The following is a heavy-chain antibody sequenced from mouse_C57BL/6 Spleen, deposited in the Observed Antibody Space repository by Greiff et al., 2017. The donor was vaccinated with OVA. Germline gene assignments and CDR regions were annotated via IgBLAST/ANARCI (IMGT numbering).Heavy chain of an antibody. J-gene: IGHJ4*01. Sequence: QVQLQQSGPELVKPGASVKISCKASGYAFSSSWMNWVKQRPGKGLEWIGRIYPGDGDTNYNGKFKGKATLTADKSSSTAYMQLSSLTSEDSAVYFCARGRDYGSPYAMDYWGQGTSVTVSS. V-gene: IGHV1-82*01. D-gene: IGHD1-1*01. CDR1: GYAFSSSW. CDR2: IYPGDGDT. CDR3: ARGRDYGSPYAMDY.